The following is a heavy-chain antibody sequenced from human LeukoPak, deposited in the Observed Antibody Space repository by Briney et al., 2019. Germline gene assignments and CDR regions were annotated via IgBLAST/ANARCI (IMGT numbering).Heavy chain of an antibody. D-gene: IGHD2/OR15-2a*01. J-gene: IGHJ4*02. Sequence: ASVTVSCKTSVYPFTNHGVSWVRQAPGQGLEWMGWINANSGDTNYAQRFQGRLTMTTDTSTTTAYMELRSLSSDDTAVYYCARDWPIVIADYWGQGTLVTVSS. V-gene: IGHV1-18*01. CDR1: VYPFTNHG. CDR3: ARDWPIVIADY. CDR2: INANSGDT.